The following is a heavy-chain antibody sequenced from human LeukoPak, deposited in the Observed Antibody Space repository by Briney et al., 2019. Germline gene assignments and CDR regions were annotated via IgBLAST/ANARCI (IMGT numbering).Heavy chain of an antibody. D-gene: IGHD1-26*01. CDR1: GGSISSYY. Sequence: PSETLSLTCTVSGGSISSYYWNWLRQPPGKGLDWIGYIYYTGSTDYNPSLKSRVTISVDTYKNQFSLKLSSVTAADTAIYYCARAGDWEYFDHWGQGTLVTVSS. CDR2: IYYTGST. J-gene: IGHJ4*02. V-gene: IGHV4-59*01. CDR3: ARAGDWEYFDH.